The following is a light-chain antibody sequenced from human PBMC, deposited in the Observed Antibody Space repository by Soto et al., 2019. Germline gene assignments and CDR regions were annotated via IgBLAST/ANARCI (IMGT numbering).Light chain of an antibody. CDR3: HQRQSWPRT. CDR2: GAS. CDR1: QSLSSRN. V-gene: IGKV3-11*01. Sequence: ELVLTQSPGTLSLSPGERATLSCRASQSLSSRNLAWYQQKPGQAPRLLIYGASTRATGIPARFSGSGSGTDFTLTISSLEPEDFAVYYCHQRQSWPRTFGPGTKVDIK. J-gene: IGKJ3*01.